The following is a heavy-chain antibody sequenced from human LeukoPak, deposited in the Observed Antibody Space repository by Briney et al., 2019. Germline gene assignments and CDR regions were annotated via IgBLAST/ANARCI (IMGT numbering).Heavy chain of an antibody. Sequence: ASVKVSCKASGYTFTGYDIHWVRQAPGQGLEWMGWINPNSGGTNYAQKFQGRVTMTRDTSISTAYMELSRLRSDDTAVYYCARDRGDCSGGSCDQGIWRSPFDPWGQGTLVTVSS. D-gene: IGHD2-15*01. V-gene: IGHV1-2*02. CDR1: GYTFTGYD. J-gene: IGHJ5*02. CDR3: ARDRGDCSGGSCDQGIWRSPFDP. CDR2: INPNSGGT.